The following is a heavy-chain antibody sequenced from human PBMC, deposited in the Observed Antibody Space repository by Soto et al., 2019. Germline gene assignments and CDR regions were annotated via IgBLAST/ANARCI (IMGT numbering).Heavy chain of an antibody. D-gene: IGHD3-10*01. CDR1: GFTFSSYS. CDR2: ISSSSYI. CDR3: AREALGLAFDI. Sequence: GGSLRLSCAASGFTFSSYSMNWVRQAPGKGLEWVSSISSSSYIYYADSVKGRFTISRDNAKNSLYLQMNSLRAEDTAVYYCAREALGLAFDIWGQGTMVTVSS. V-gene: IGHV3-21*01. J-gene: IGHJ3*02.